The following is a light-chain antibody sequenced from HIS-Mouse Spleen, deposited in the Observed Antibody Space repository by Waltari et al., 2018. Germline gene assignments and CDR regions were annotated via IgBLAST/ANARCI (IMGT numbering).Light chain of an antibody. CDR1: SSDVGGYNY. V-gene: IGLV2-11*01. Sequence: QSALTQPRSVSGSPGQSVTISCTGTSSDVGGYNYVSWYQQHPGTAPHLMIYDVSQRPAGVHRPFSGSNSATTASLTISGLQADDEADYYCCSSAGSSTFVFGGGTKLTVL. CDR2: DVS. J-gene: IGLJ2*01. CDR3: CSSAGSSTFV.